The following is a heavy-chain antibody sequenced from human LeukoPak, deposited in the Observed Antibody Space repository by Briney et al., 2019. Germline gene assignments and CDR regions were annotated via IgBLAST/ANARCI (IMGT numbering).Heavy chain of an antibody. CDR2: ISYDGSNK. V-gene: IGHV3-30*18. D-gene: IGHD3-10*01. Sequence: PGGSLRLSCAASGFTFSSYGMHWVRQAPGKGLEWVAVISYDGSNKYYADSVKGRFTISRDNSKNTLYLQMNSLRAEDTAVYYCAKDLNWDSGTASAFDIWGQGTMVTVSS. CDR1: GFTFSSYG. CDR3: AKDLNWDSGTASAFDI. J-gene: IGHJ3*02.